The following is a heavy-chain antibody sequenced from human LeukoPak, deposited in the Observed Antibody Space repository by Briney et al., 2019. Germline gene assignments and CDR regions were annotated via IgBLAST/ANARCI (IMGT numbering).Heavy chain of an antibody. V-gene: IGHV1-8*01. CDR1: GYILTSYD. CDR3: ARVVQSFLEWHYFDY. D-gene: IGHD3-3*02. CDR2: MNPNNGHT. Sequence: ASVKVSCKASGYILTSYDINWVRQATGQGLEWMGWMNPNNGHTGYAQKLQGRVTMTTDTSTSTAYMELRSLRSDDTAVYYCARVVQSFLEWHYFDYWGQGTLVTVSS. J-gene: IGHJ4*02.